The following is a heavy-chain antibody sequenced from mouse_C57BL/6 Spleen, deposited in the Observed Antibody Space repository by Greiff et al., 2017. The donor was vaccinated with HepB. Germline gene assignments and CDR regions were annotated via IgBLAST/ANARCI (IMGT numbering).Heavy chain of an antibody. J-gene: IGHJ4*01. D-gene: IGHD2-1*01. CDR3: ARRGGYGNYEGYYYAMDY. CDR2: ISYSGST. V-gene: IGHV3-1*01. CDR1: GYSITSGYD. Sequence: EVKLMESGPGMVKPSQSLSLTCTVTGYSITSGYDWHWIRHFPGNKLEWMGYISYSGSTNYNPSLKSRISITHDTSKNHCFLKLNSVTTEDTATYYCARRGGYGNYEGYYYAMDYWGQGTSVTVSS.